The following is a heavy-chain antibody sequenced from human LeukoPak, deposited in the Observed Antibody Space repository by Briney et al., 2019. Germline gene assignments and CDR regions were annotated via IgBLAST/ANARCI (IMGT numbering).Heavy chain of an antibody. CDR1: GYSISSDYY. CDR3: ARVRPRADFQD. CDR2: IYHSGST. Sequence: SETLSLTCTVSGYSISSDYYWGWVRQPPGKGLEWIASIYHSGSTHYSPSLKSRVTISRDTSKNQFSLNLNYVSATDTAVYFCARVRPRADFQDRRQGTLVTVSS. J-gene: IGHJ1*01. V-gene: IGHV4-38-2*02.